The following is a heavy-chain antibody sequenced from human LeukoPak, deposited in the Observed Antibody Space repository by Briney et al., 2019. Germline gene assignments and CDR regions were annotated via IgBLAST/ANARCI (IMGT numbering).Heavy chain of an antibody. CDR1: GFTFSSYS. J-gene: IGHJ5*01. Sequence: PGGSLRLSCAASGFTFSSYSMNWVRQAPGKGLEWVSSISSSSSYIYYADSVRGRFTISRDNAKNSLYLQMNSLTTEDTAFYHCAKGASHGIHYWFDPWGQGTLVTVST. D-gene: IGHD1-14*01. CDR3: AKGASHGIHYWFDP. CDR2: ISSSSSYI. V-gene: IGHV3-21*04.